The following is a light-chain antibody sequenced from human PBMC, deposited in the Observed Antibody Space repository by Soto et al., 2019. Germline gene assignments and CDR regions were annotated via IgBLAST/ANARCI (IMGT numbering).Light chain of an antibody. J-gene: IGLJ1*01. V-gene: IGLV2-8*01. CDR2: EVV. CDR3: KSYAGSNTYV. CDR1: KMDIGVYDC. Sequence: ALTQPPSPPGSPGHSVTISCTGTKMDIGVYDCVSGCQHHPGKTPRLIMYEVVQPLSGVPDRFSGSKSGNTASLTVFGLLAADEGDYFCKSYAGSNTYVFGSGTKV.